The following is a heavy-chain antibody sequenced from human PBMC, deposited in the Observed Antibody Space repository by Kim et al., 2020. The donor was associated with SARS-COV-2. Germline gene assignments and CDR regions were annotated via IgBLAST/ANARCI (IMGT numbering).Heavy chain of an antibody. D-gene: IGHD3-9*01. CDR1: GYTFTSYG. J-gene: IGHJ5*02. CDR2: ISAYNGNT. CDR3: ARTDILTGYNWFDP. Sequence: ASVKVSCKASGYTFTSYGISWVRQAPGQGLEWMGWISAYNGNTNYAQKLQGRVTMTTDTSTSTAYMELRSLRSDDTAVYYCARTDILTGYNWFDPWGQGTLVTVSS. V-gene: IGHV1-18*01.